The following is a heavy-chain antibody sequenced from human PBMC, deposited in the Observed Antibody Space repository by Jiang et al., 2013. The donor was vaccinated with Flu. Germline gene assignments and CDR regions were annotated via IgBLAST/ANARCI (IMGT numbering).Heavy chain of an antibody. CDR1: GGFITSYY. CDR2: IHDSGSI. J-gene: IGHJ5*02. CDR3: AARCDGCVSLDL. V-gene: IGHV4-59*01. D-gene: IGHD5-24*01. Sequence: LLKPSETLSLTCSVSGGFITSYYWNWIRHSPGKGLEWIGYIHDSGSIDYNPSLMSRVTISLDTPKNQFSLKLTSVTAADTAVYYCAARCDGCVSLDLWGQGTLV.